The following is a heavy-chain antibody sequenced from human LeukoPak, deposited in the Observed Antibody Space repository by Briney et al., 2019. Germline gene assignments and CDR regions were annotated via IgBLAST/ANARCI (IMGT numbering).Heavy chain of an antibody. D-gene: IGHD5-18*01. J-gene: IGHJ4*02. Sequence: GGSLRLSCAASGFTVSSNYMSWVRQAPGKGLEWVSVIYSGGSTYYADSVKGRFTISRDNAKNSLYLQMNSLRAEDTAVYYCARSKGVYSSSAMVPFDYWGQGTLVTVSS. CDR3: ARSKGVYSSSAMVPFDY. CDR1: GFTVSSNY. V-gene: IGHV3-66*01. CDR2: IYSGGST.